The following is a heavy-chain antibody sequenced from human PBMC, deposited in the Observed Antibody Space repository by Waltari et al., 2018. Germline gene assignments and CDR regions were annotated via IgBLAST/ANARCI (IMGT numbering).Heavy chain of an antibody. D-gene: IGHD2-15*01. CDR1: GDSLSSSYV. J-gene: IGHJ5*02. CDR2: VRGSGTT. CDR3: ARDRGRGLYLDT. V-gene: IGHV4-4*02. Sequence: QLQLQESGPGLVKPSGTRSLSCAVSGDSLSSSYVWNWVRQSPQKGLEWMGKVRGSGTTNYNPSFASRVTISLDTSNNQFSLKVTSATAADTAVYYCARDRGRGLYLDTWGPGILVSVSP.